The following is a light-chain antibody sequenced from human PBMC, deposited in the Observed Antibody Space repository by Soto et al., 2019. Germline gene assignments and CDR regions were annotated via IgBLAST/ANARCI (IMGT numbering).Light chain of an antibody. CDR1: SSNIGAGYD. CDR2: GNS. CDR3: QSYDSSLSGSSV. Sequence: QAVVTQPPSVSGAPGQRVTISCTGSSSNIGAGYDVHWYQQLPGTAPKLLIYGNSNRPSGVPDRFSGSKSGTSASLAIIGLQAEDEADYYCQSYDSSLSGSSVFGTGTKLTVL. V-gene: IGLV1-40*01. J-gene: IGLJ1*01.